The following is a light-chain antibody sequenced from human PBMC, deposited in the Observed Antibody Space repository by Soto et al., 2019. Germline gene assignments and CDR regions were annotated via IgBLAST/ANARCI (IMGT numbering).Light chain of an antibody. CDR1: QSVTTK. J-gene: IGKJ1*01. V-gene: IGKV3-15*01. Sequence: EIVLTQSPVTLPASLGGRATLSCRASQSVTTKLAWYQQKPGQAPRLVIFGASSRATGIPTRFSGSGSGTEFTLTISSLQSEDFAVYYSHQYNDWPRTFGQGTKVEIK. CDR3: HQYNDWPRT. CDR2: GAS.